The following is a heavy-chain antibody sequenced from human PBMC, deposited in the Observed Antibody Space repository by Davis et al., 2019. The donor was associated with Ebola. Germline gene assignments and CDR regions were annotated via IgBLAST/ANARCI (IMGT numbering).Heavy chain of an antibody. CDR1: GGSFISYF. Sequence: MPSETLSLTCSASGGSFISYFWSWIRQSPGKRLDWIGYFHYTGSTKYNPSLKDRVTISVDTSRNQFSLELTAVTAADTAVYYCARSSSTIAAENLDFWGQGTLVTVSS. CDR2: FHYTGST. V-gene: IGHV4-59*01. J-gene: IGHJ4*02. D-gene: IGHD6-13*01. CDR3: ARSSSTIAAENLDF.